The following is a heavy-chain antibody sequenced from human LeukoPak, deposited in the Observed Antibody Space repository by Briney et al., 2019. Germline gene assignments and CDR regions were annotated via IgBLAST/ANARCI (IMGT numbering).Heavy chain of an antibody. D-gene: IGHD6-13*01. CDR2: ISSSSSYI. CDR1: GFTFSSYS. Sequence: WGSLRLSCAASGFTFSSYSMNWVRQALGKGLEWVSSISSSSSYIYYADSVKGRFTVSRDNSQNTLYLQTNSLTVEDSAVYYCATEGAPGSSSWYSVAAWGQGTLVTVSS. J-gene: IGHJ5*02. CDR3: ATEGAPGSSSWYSVAA. V-gene: IGHV3-21*01.